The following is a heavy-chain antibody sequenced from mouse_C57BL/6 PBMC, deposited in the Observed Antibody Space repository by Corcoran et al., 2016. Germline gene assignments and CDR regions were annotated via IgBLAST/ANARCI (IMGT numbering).Heavy chain of an antibody. Sequence: QIQLVQSGPELKKPGETVKISCKASGYTFTTYGMSWVKQAPGKGLKWMGWINTYSGVPTYADDFKGRFAFSLETSASTAYLQINNLKNEDTATYFCASNSLYAMDYWGQGTSVTVSS. CDR1: GYTFTTYG. J-gene: IGHJ4*01. V-gene: IGHV9-3*01. CDR2: INTYSGVP. CDR3: ASNSLYAMDY. D-gene: IGHD1-3*01.